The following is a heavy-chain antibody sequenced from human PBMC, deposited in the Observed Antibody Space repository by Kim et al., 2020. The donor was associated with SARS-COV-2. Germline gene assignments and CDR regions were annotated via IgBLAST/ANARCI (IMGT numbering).Heavy chain of an antibody. Sequence: GGSLRLSCPTSGFTFSSFAMSWVRQAPGKGLEWVSAIYADGTTIFYADSVKGRFTISRDNSKNTVYLQMNNLRAEDTALFYCAKGISAYDYYFDSWGQGILVTVSS. V-gene: IGHV3-23*03. CDR1: GFTFSSFA. D-gene: IGHD5-12*01. CDR3: AKGISAYDYYFDS. CDR2: IYADGTTI. J-gene: IGHJ4*02.